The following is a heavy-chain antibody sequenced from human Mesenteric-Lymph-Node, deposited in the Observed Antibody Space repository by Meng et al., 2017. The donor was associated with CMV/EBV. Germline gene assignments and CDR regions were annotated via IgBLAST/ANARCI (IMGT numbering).Heavy chain of an antibody. CDR3: ARRGQV. V-gene: IGHV3-23*01. J-gene: IGHJ4*02. Sequence: GGSLRLSCVASDNSITYYAMDWVRQAPGKGLEWVSAILVDSVTTYYADSVKGRFTISRDNSKNTLYLQMNSLRAEDTAVYFRARRGQVWGQGTLVTVSS. CDR2: ILVDSVTT. CDR1: DNSITYYA.